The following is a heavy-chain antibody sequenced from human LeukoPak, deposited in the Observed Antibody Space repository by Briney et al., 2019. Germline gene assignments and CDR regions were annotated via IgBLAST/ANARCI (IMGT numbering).Heavy chain of an antibody. J-gene: IGHJ4*02. CDR3: ARQFPGRDYVSPVDY. CDR1: GGTFSSYA. V-gene: IGHV1-2*06. D-gene: IGHD3-16*01. Sequence: GASVKVSCKASGGTFSSYAISWVRQAPGQGLEWMGRINPNSGGTNYAQKFQGRVTMTRDTSISTAYMELSRLRSDDTAVYYCARQFPGRDYVSPVDYWGQGTLVTVSS. CDR2: INPNSGGT.